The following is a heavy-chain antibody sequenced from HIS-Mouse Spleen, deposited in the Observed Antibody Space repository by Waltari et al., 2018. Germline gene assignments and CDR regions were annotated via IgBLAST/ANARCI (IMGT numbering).Heavy chain of an antibody. Sequence: QVQLQQWGAGLLKPSETLSLTCAVYGGSFSGYYWSWIRQPPGKGLEWIGEINHSGSTNYNPSLKSRVPISVATSKNQFSLKLSSVTAADTAVYYCARGLAAAGTIYYYGMDVWGQGTTVTVSS. CDR1: GGSFSGYY. CDR2: INHSGST. CDR3: ARGLAAAGTIYYYGMDV. J-gene: IGHJ6*02. V-gene: IGHV4-34*01. D-gene: IGHD6-13*01.